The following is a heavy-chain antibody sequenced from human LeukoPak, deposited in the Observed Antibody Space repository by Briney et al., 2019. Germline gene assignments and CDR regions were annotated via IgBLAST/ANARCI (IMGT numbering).Heavy chain of an antibody. V-gene: IGHV1-69*13. CDR2: IIPIFGTA. CDR1: GGTFSSYA. Sequence: GASVKVSCKASGGTFSSYAISWVRQAPGQGLEWMGGIIPIFGTANYAQKFQGRVTITADESTSTAYMELSSLRSEDTAVYYCARGFLEWLFFDYWGQGTLVTVSS. D-gene: IGHD3-3*01. J-gene: IGHJ4*02. CDR3: ARGFLEWLFFDY.